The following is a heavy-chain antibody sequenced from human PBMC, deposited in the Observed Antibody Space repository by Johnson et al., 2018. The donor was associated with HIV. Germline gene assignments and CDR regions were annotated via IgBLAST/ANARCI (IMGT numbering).Heavy chain of an antibody. CDR2: ISYDGSNK. Sequence: QVQLVESGGGVVQPGRSLRLSCAASGFTFNSYAMHWVRQAPGKGLEWVAVISYDGSNKYYADSVKGRFTISRDNSKNTLYLQMNSLRVEDTALYYCAKGMLAERGAFDIWGQGTMVTVSS. CDR1: GFTFNSYA. CDR3: AKGMLAERGAFDI. D-gene: IGHD3-3*02. V-gene: IGHV3-30*04. J-gene: IGHJ3*02.